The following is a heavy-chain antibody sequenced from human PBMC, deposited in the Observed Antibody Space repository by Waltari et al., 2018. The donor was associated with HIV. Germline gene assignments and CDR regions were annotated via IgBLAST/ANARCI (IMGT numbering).Heavy chain of an antibody. CDR2: VYHNGDT. V-gene: IGHV4-38-2*01. Sequence: QVHLQESGPGRVKPSETLSLTCAVSGHSISYGFYWTWIRQAPGAGPEWIGTVYHNGDTYYNPSLKNRVTVSVDTSKNQVSLNLASVTAADTAVYHCASSTNIIVIPPRFFFDKWGPGTLVTVSS. CDR1: GHSISYGFY. CDR3: ASSTNIIVIPPRFFFDK. J-gene: IGHJ4*02. D-gene: IGHD3-22*01.